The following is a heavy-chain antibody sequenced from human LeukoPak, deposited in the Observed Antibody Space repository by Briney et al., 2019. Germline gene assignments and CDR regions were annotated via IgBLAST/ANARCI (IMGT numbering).Heavy chain of an antibody. CDR3: ARGGEWELLTGFDY. J-gene: IGHJ4*02. D-gene: IGHD1-26*01. Sequence: PGGSLGLSCTASGFTFDNYAMTWVRQAPGKGLEWVAVISYDGSNKYYADSVKGRFTISRDNSKNTLYLQMNSLRAEDTAVYYCARGGEWELLTGFDYWGRGTLVTVSS. V-gene: IGHV3-30-3*01. CDR1: GFTFDNYA. CDR2: ISYDGSNK.